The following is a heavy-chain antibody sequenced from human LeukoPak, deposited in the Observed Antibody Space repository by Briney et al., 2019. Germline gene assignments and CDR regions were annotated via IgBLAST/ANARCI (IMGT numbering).Heavy chain of an antibody. Sequence: AASVKVSCKASGGTFSSYAISWVRQAPGQGLEWMGGIIPIFGTANYAQKFQGRVTITADESTSTAYMELSSLRSEDTAVYYCARARYDYVWGSYRYTEYYYYYGMDVWGKGTTVTVS. D-gene: IGHD3-16*02. CDR1: GGTFSSYA. V-gene: IGHV1-69*13. CDR2: IIPIFGTA. J-gene: IGHJ6*04. CDR3: ARARYDYVWGSYRYTEYYYYYGMDV.